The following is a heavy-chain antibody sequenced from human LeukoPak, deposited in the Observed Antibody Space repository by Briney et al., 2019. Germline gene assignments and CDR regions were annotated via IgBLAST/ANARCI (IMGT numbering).Heavy chain of an antibody. CDR1: GFTFHSHA. D-gene: IGHD2-21*01. CDR2: IYENGGTT. J-gene: IGHJ4*02. V-gene: IGHV3-23*01. Sequence: GGSLRLSCVGSGFTFHSHAMSWVRQAPEKGLEFVSGIYENGGTTYYADSVKGRFSISRDNSKNTLYLQMDSLRGEDTAVYYCAKDFRIGYSAHFDYWGQGALVTVSS. CDR3: AKDFRIGYSAHFDY.